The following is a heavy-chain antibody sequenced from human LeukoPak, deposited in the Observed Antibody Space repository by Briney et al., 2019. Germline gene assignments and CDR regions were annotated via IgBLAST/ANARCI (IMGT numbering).Heavy chain of an antibody. V-gene: IGHV1-8*01. CDR2: MNPNSGNT. D-gene: IGHD4-17*01. Sequence: ASVKVSCKASGYTFTSYDINWVRQATGQGLAWMGWMNPNSGNTGYAQKFQGRVTMTRNTSISTAYMELSSLRSEDTAVYYCARGSRKLRFLFGYWGQGTLVTVSS. CDR3: ARGSRKLRFLFGY. J-gene: IGHJ4*02. CDR1: GYTFTSYD.